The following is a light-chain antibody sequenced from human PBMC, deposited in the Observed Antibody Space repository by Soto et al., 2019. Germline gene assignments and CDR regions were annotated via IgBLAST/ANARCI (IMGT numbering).Light chain of an antibody. Sequence: QSALTQPPSASGSPGQSVTISCTGTSSDVGSYNLVSWHQQHPGKAPKVMIYGVSQRPSGVPDRFSGSKSGNTASLTVSGLQAEDEVDYYCSSYAGSSVVFGAGTKLTVL. CDR2: GVS. V-gene: IGLV2-8*01. CDR1: SSDVGSYNL. CDR3: SSYAGSSVV. J-gene: IGLJ2*01.